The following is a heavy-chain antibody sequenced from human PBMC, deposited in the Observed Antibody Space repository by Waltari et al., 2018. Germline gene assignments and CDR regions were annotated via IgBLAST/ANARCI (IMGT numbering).Heavy chain of an antibody. Sequence: QVQLQESGPGLVKPSETLSLTCTVSGGSISSYYWSWIRQPAGKGLEWIGRIYTSGSTNYNPSLKSRVTMSVDTSKNQFSLKLSSVTAADTAVYYCARTYCGGDCYPWDTDYYMDVWGKGTTVTVSS. CDR2: IYTSGST. CDR3: ARTYCGGDCYPWDTDYYMDV. D-gene: IGHD2-21*01. V-gene: IGHV4-4*07. CDR1: GGSISSYY. J-gene: IGHJ6*03.